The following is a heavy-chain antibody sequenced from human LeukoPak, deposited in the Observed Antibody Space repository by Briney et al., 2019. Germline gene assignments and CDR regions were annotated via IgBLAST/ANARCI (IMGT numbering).Heavy chain of an antibody. CDR1: GYTFTSYD. CDR2: MNPNSGNT. Sequence: GASVKVSCKASGYTFTSYDINWVRQATGQGLEWMGWMNPNSGNTGYAQKFQGRVTMTRNTSISTAYMELSSLRSEETAVYYCARGGRGLWVPKGEDYWGQGTLVTVSS. CDR3: ARGGRGLWVPKGEDY. V-gene: IGHV1-8*01. D-gene: IGHD3-16*01. J-gene: IGHJ4*02.